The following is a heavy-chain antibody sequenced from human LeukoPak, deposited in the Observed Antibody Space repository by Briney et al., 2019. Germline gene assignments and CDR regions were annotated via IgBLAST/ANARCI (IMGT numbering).Heavy chain of an antibody. CDR2: SYYSGST. J-gene: IGHJ4*02. V-gene: IGHV4-30-4*01. CDR1: GGSISSGDYC. Sequence: SETLSLTCTVSGGSISSGDYCWSRLRQPPGKGLEWIGYSYYSGSTYHHPSLKSLLTISVHTSKNTLSLKLSSVTAADTAVFYCAGVGYYDSRGAFDYWGQGTLVTVSS. D-gene: IGHD3-22*01. CDR3: AGVGYYDSRGAFDY.